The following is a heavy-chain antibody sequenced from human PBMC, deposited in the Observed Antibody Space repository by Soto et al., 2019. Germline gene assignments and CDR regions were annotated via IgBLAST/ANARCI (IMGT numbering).Heavy chain of an antibody. CDR1: GGSISSGGYY. J-gene: IGHJ6*02. D-gene: IGHD3-3*01. CDR3: ARDTIFGTFSGMDV. V-gene: IGHV4-31*03. Sequence: LSLTCTVSGGSISSGGYYWSWIRQHPGKGLEWIGYIYYSGSTYYNPSLKSRVTISVDTSKNQFSLKLSSVTAADTAVYYCARDTIFGTFSGMDVWGQGTTVTVSS. CDR2: IYYSGST.